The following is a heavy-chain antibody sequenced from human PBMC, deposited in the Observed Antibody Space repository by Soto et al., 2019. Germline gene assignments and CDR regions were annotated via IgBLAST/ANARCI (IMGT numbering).Heavy chain of an antibody. J-gene: IGHJ4*02. CDR3: AKDKHDYNWDNRPTFDY. CDR2: ISANDVGT. CDR1: GFTLRNYA. D-gene: IGHD1-20*01. Sequence: GSLRLSCEASGFTLRNYAMTWVRQAPGKGLEWVSLISANDVGTYYAESVKTRFTISTDQSRNTVYLQMDSLRADDTAIYYCAKDKHDYNWDNRPTFDYWGQGTLVTVYS. V-gene: IGHV3-23*01.